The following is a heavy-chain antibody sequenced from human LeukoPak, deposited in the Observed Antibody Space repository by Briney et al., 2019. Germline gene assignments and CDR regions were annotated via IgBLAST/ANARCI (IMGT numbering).Heavy chain of an antibody. Sequence: PGGSLRLSCAASGFTFSLYGIHWVRQAPGKGLEWVAFIRYDGTQKLYAESVKGRFTTCRDNSENTLVLQMNSLRPDDTAVYYCAKRHGSGNYYPLGVFDYWGQGTLVTVSS. D-gene: IGHD3-10*01. CDR2: IRYDGTQK. CDR1: GFTFSLYG. V-gene: IGHV3-30*02. CDR3: AKRHGSGNYYPLGVFDY. J-gene: IGHJ4*02.